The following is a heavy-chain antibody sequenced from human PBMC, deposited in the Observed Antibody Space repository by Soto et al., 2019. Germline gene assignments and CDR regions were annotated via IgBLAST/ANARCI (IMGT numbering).Heavy chain of an antibody. CDR1: GESLRGYY. D-gene: IGHD3-22*01. V-gene: IGHV4-34*01. CDR3: TKKDDDSSGYYWFDL. Sequence: SETLSLTCEVFGESLRGYYWSWIRQPPGKGLEWIGEIDHSGSTNYNPSLKSRVTISVDTSKWQFSLKFNSVTAADTAIYYCTKKDDDSSGYYWFDLWGQGTLVTVSS. CDR2: IDHSGST. J-gene: IGHJ5*02.